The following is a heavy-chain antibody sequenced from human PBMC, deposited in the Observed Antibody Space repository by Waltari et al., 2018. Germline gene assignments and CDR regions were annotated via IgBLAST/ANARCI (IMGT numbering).Heavy chain of an antibody. V-gene: IGHV3-30*01. CDR3: ARAGGDSHYYGMDV. Sequence: QVQLVESGGGVVQPGRSLRLSCAASGFTFSSHAMHWVRQAPGKGLEWVAVISYDASNKYYADSVQGRVTISRDISKNTLYLQMDSLRAEDTAVYYCARAGGDSHYYGMDVWGQGTTVTVSS. CDR2: ISYDASNK. J-gene: IGHJ6*02. D-gene: IGHD4-17*01. CDR1: GFTFSSHA.